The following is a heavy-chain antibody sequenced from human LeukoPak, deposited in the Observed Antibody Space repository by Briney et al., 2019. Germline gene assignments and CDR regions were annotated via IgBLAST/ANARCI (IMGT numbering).Heavy chain of an antibody. CDR3: ARGDDSSGWYEGGFDY. V-gene: IGHV4-59*01. CDR2: IYYSGST. CDR1: GGSISSYY. Sequence: PSETLSLTCTVSGGSISSYYWSWIRQPPGKGLEWIGYIYYSGSTNYNPSLKSRVTISVDTSKNQFSLKLSSVTAADTAVYYCARGDDSSGWYEGGFDYWGQGTLVTVSS. D-gene: IGHD6-19*01. J-gene: IGHJ4*02.